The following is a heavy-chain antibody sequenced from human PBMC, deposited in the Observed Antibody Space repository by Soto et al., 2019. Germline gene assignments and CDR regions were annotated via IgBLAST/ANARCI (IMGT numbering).Heavy chain of an antibody. J-gene: IGHJ6*02. CDR1: GFTFSSYA. CDR2: ISYDGSNK. Sequence: QVQLVESGGGVVQPGRSLRLSCAASGFTFSSYAMHWVRQAPGKGLEWVAVISYDGSNKYYADSVKGRFTISRDNSKNTLYLQMNSLRAEDTAVYYCARDSYSRGWYLHYYYGMDVWGQGTTVTVSS. V-gene: IGHV3-30-3*01. D-gene: IGHD6-19*01. CDR3: ARDSYSRGWYLHYYYGMDV.